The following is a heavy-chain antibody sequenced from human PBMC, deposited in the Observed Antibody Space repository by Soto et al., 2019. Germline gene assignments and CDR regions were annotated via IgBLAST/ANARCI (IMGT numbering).Heavy chain of an antibody. J-gene: IGHJ4*02. CDR1: GGSISSSSYY. Sequence: QLQLQESGPGLVKPSETLSLTCTVSGGSISSSSYYWGWIRQPPGKGLEWIGSIYYSGSTYYNPSLKSRVTISVDTSKNQFSLKLSSVTAADTAVYYCARGEKVVAAEFDYWGQGTLVTVSS. V-gene: IGHV4-39*01. D-gene: IGHD6-13*01. CDR3: ARGEKVVAAEFDY. CDR2: IYYSGST.